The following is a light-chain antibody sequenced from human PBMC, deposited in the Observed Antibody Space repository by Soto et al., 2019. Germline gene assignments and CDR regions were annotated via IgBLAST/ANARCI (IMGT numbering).Light chain of an antibody. CDR3: SSYTSSSTLV. J-gene: IGLJ1*01. CDR2: DVS. CDR1: SKEVGGYNY. V-gene: IGLV2-14*01. Sequence: QSVLTQPASVSGSPGQSITISCTGTSKEVGGYNYVSWYQQHPGKAPKLMIYDVSNRPSGVSNRFSVSKSGNTASLTISGLQAEDEADYYCSSYTSSSTLVFGTGTKVTVL.